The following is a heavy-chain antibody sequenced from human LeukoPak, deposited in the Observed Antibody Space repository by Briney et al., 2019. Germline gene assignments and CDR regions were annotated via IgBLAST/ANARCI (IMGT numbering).Heavy chain of an antibody. CDR3: ARERSGYYSA. Sequence: TPSETLSLTCTVSGGSVSGGSYYWSWIRQPPGKGLEWIGYIHYSGSTNYNPSLKSRVTISVDTSKDQFSLKLSSVTAADTAVYYCARERSGYYSAWGQGTLVTVSS. V-gene: IGHV4-61*01. CDR2: IHYSGST. J-gene: IGHJ4*02. D-gene: IGHD3-22*01. CDR1: GGSVSGGSYY.